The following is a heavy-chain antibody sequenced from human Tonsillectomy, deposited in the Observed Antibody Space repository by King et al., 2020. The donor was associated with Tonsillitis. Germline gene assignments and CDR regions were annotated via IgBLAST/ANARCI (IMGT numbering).Heavy chain of an antibody. J-gene: IGHJ4*02. CDR3: ARDGSDYDILPGLEP. D-gene: IGHD3-9*01. CDR1: GYTFTSYG. CDR2: ISTYNGNT. Sequence: VQLVESGAEVKKPGASVKVSCKTSGYTFTSYGFSWVRQAPGQGLEWMGWISTYNGNTNYAQKLQGRVTMTTDTSTSTAYMALRSLRSDDTAVYYCARDGSDYDILPGLEPWCQGTLVTVSS. V-gene: IGHV1-18*04.